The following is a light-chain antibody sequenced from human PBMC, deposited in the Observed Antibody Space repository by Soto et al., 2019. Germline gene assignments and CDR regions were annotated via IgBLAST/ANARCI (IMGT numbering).Light chain of an antibody. Sequence: EVVLTQSPATLSLSPGERATLSCRASQSVSSTYLAWYQQQPGQAPRLLMSGTSNRATGTPDRFSGSGSGTDFTLTISRLEPEDFAVYYCQQYGSPPITCGQGTRLEIK. V-gene: IGKV3-20*01. J-gene: IGKJ5*01. CDR3: QQYGSPPIT. CDR2: GTS. CDR1: QSVSSTY.